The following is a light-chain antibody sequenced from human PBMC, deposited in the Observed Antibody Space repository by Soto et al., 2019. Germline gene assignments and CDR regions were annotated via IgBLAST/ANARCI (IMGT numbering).Light chain of an antibody. V-gene: IGLV2-14*01. CDR3: SSYPSSTPAV. J-gene: IGLJ7*01. CDR2: DVS. CDR1: SSDVGGYNY. Sequence: QSVLTQPASVSGSPGQSITVYCTGTSSDVGGYNYVSWYQQHSGKGPKLMIYDVSNRPSGVSNRFSGSKSGNTASLTISGRQAEDDAVYYCSSYPSSTPAVSGGGTQLTVL.